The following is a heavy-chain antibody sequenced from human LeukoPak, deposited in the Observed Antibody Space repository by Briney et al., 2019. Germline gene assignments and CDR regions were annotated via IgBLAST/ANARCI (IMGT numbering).Heavy chain of an antibody. Sequence: GESLKISCKGSGYRFTDYWIAWVRQMPGKGLEWMGIIYPGDSDTRYSPSFQGQVTISADKSISTAYLQWSSLKASDTAMYYCARQVADTAMTYYYYYYMDVWGKGTTVTVSS. V-gene: IGHV5-51*01. CDR3: ARQVADTAMTYYYYYYMDV. D-gene: IGHD5-18*01. CDR2: IYPGDSDT. J-gene: IGHJ6*03. CDR1: GYRFTDYW.